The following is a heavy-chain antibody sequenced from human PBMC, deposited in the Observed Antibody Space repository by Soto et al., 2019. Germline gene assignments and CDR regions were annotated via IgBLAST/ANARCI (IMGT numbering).Heavy chain of an antibody. CDR3: ARPGYGVDKDAFDI. Sequence: EVQLLESGGGLVQPGGSLRVSCAASGFTFSSYAMNWVRQAPGKGLEWVSTISGSGSGVTTFYADSVKGRFTISRDNSKNTLYLQMSSLRAEDTALYYCARPGYGVDKDAFDIWGQGTMVTVSS. J-gene: IGHJ3*02. CDR1: GFTFSSYA. D-gene: IGHD4-17*01. V-gene: IGHV3-23*01. CDR2: ISGSGSGVTT.